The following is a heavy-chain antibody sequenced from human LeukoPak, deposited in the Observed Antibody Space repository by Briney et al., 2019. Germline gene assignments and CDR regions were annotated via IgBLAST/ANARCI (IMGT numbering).Heavy chain of an antibody. J-gene: IGHJ6*03. CDR2: ISTGGTT. CDR3: ARDPGVKPVHYMDV. D-gene: IGHD1-14*01. CDR1: GFTFNKYA. V-gene: IGHV3-23*01. Sequence: QPGGSLRLSCAASGFTFNKYAMTWVRQAPGKGLERVSAISTGGTTYYSDSVKGRFAISRDNSENTVFLQMNSLRADDTATYYCARDPGVKPVHYMDVWGRGTTVTVSS.